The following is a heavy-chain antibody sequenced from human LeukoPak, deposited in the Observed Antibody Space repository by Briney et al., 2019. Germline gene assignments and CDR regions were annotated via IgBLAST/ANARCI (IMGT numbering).Heavy chain of an antibody. CDR3: ARVTLDSQYYFDY. J-gene: IGHJ4*02. CDR2: IYYSGST. CDR1: GGSISDYY. D-gene: IGHD3-9*01. Sequence: SETLSLTCTVSGGSISDYYWNWIRQPPGKGLEWIGYIYYSGSTTYNPSLKSRVTLSVDTAKNQFSLKVRSVTAADTAVYYCARVTLDSQYYFDYWGQGTLVTVSS. V-gene: IGHV4-59*01.